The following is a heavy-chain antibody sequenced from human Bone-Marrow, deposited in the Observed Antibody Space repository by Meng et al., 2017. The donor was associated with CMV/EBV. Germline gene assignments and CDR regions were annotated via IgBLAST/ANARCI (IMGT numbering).Heavy chain of an antibody. J-gene: IGHJ5*02. D-gene: IGHD3-3*01. CDR1: GYTLTELS. CDR3: ARTYKYPAPHDFWSGYYEVYNWFDP. CDR2: FDPEDGET. Sequence: ASVKVSCKVSGYTLTELSRHWVRQAPGKGLEWMGGFDPEDGETIYAQKFQGRVTMTEDTSTDTAYMELSSLRSEDTAVYYCARTYKYPAPHDFWSGYYEVYNWFDPWGQGTLVTGSS. V-gene: IGHV1-24*01.